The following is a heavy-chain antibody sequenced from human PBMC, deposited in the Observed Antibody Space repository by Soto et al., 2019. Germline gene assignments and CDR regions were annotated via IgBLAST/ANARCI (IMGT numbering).Heavy chain of an antibody. CDR2: IYYSGST. CDR3: ARETPFGAVAGTGGFDY. CDR1: GGSISSGGYY. Sequence: QVQLQESGPGLVKPSQTLSLTCTVSGGSISSGGYYWSWIRQHPGKGLEWIGYIYYSGSTYYNPSLKTRVTLSVDTSKNQFPLQLSSVTAADTAVYYCARETPFGAVAGTGGFDYWGQGTLVTVSS. V-gene: IGHV4-31*03. D-gene: IGHD6-19*01. J-gene: IGHJ4*02.